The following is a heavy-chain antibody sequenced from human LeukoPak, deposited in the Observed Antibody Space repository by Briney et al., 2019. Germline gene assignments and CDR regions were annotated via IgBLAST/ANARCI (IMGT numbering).Heavy chain of an antibody. J-gene: IGHJ4*02. CDR3: VKSSWGPEY. CDR1: GFTFSSYS. CDR2: IKHDGSEK. D-gene: IGHD7-27*01. V-gene: IGHV3-7*01. Sequence: PGGSLRLSCAASGFTFSSYSMNWVRQAPGKGLEWVANIKHDGSEKKYVDSVKGRFTISRDNAKNSMYLQMNSLRVEDTAVYYCVKSSWGPEYWGQGTLVHVSS.